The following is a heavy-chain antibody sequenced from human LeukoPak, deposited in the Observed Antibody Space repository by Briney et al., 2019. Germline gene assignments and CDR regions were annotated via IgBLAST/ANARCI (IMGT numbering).Heavy chain of an antibody. V-gene: IGHV4-39*01. J-gene: IGHJ3*02. CDR3: ARPANYYYDSSGYFADAFDI. CDR1: GVSISSSSYY. D-gene: IGHD3-22*01. CDR2: IYYSGST. Sequence: SSETLSLTCTVSGVSISSSSYYWGWIRQPPGKGLEWIGSIYYSGSTYYNPSLKSRVTISVDTSKNQFSLKLSSVTAADTAVYYCARPANYYYDSSGYFADAFDIWGQGTMVTVSS.